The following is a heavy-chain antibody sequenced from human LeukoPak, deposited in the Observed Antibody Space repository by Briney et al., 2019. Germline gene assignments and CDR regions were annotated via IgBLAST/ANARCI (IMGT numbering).Heavy chain of an antibody. J-gene: IGHJ5*02. Sequence: SETLSLTCTVSGGSISSSSYYWGWSRQPPGKGLEWIGSIYYSGSTYYNPSLKSRVTISVDTSKNQFSLKLSSVTAADTAVYYCARLGSSGWTRPNWFDPWGQGTLVTVSS. V-gene: IGHV4-39*01. CDR1: GGSISSSSYY. D-gene: IGHD6-19*01. CDR2: IYYSGST. CDR3: ARLGSSGWTRPNWFDP.